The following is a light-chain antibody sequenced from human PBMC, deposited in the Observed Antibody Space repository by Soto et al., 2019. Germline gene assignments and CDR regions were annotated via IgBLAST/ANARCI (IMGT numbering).Light chain of an antibody. CDR1: QGISNY. Sequence: DIQMTQSPSSLSASVGDRVTITCRASQGISNYLAWYQQKPGKVPKLLIYAASTLQSGVTSRFSGSGSGTDFTLTISSLQPEDVANYYCQKYNSAPYTFGQRTKLEIK. CDR3: QKYNSAPYT. V-gene: IGKV1-27*01. CDR2: AAS. J-gene: IGKJ2*01.